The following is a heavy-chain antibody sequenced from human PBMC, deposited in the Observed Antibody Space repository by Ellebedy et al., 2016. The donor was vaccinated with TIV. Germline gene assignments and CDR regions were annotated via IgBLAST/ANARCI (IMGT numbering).Heavy chain of an antibody. CDR1: GGPVSSDSYY. CDR2: IFNTVST. V-gene: IGHV4-61*01. CDR3: ARVPRKVRLLEVDAFDI. J-gene: IGHJ3*02. D-gene: IGHD3-3*01. Sequence: SETLSLTXTVSGGPVSSDSYYWTWIRQSPGKGLQWIGHIFNTVSTKYNPALESRVTISVDTSKNQFSLQLRLVTAADTAVYYCARVPRKVRLLEVDAFDIWGQGTTVTVSS.